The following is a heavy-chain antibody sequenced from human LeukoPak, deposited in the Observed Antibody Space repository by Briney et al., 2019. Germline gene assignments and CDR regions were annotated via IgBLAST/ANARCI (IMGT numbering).Heavy chain of an antibody. CDR1: GGSFSGYY. D-gene: IGHD1-26*01. J-gene: IGHJ4*02. V-gene: IGHV4-34*01. CDR3: ARGVGATGLFDY. CDR2: INHSGST. Sequence: SETLSLTCAVYGGSFSGYYWSWIRQPPGKGLEWIGEINHSGSTNYNPSLKSRVTISVDTSKNQFSLKLSSVTAADTAVYYCARGVGATGLFDYWGQGTLVTVSS.